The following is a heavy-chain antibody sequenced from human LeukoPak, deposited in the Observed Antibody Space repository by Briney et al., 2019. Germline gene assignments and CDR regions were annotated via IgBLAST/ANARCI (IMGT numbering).Heavy chain of an antibody. J-gene: IGHJ4*02. Sequence: ASVKVSCKASGYTFTGYYMHWVRQAPGQGLEWMGWINPSSGGTNYAQKFHGRVTMTRDTSISTVYMELSRLRSDDTAVDYCARDVGEYCSSINCHASDYWGQGTLVTVSS. V-gene: IGHV1-2*02. D-gene: IGHD2-2*01. CDR3: ARDVGEYCSSINCHASDY. CDR2: INPSSGGT. CDR1: GYTFTGYY.